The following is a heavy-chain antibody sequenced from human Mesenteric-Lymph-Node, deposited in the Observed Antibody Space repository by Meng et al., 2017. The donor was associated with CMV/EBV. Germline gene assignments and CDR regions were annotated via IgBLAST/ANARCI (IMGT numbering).Heavy chain of an antibody. J-gene: IGHJ5*02. CDR2: INHSGIT. V-gene: IGHV4-34*01. Sequence: LTCTVYGGSFSGYSLTWIRQPPGQGLEWIGEINHSGITNYDPSLKSRVAISLDTSRNQFSLKLTSVTAADTAVYYCARRIVGASWFDPWGQGTLVTVSS. CDR1: GGSFSGYS. D-gene: IGHD1-26*01. CDR3: ARRIVGASWFDP.